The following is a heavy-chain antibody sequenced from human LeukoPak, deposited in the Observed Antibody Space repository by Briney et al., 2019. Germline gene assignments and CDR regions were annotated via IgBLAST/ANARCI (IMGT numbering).Heavy chain of an antibody. Sequence: ASGKVSCKASGYTFINYNMHWVRQAPGQELEWMGWINPTSGGTVFAQKFQGRVTLTYDTSITTVYMELNRLTSDDTGMYYCARGRGSFYTDFWGQGTLVTVSS. CDR3: ARGRGSFYTDF. J-gene: IGHJ4*02. D-gene: IGHD3-16*01. CDR1: GYTFINYN. V-gene: IGHV1-2*02. CDR2: INPTSGGT.